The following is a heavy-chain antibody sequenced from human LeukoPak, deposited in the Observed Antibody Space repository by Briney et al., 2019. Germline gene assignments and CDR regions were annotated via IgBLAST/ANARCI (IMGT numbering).Heavy chain of an antibody. V-gene: IGHV3-23*01. D-gene: IGHD2-15*01. CDR3: AKDLAAYCSGGSCYGLDY. CDR2: ISGSGGST. CDR1: GFTFSSYA. Sequence: GGSLRLSCAASGFTFSSYAMSWVRQAPGKGLEWVSAISGSGGSTYYADSVKGRFTISRDNSKNTLYLQMNSLRAEDTAVYYCAKDLAAYCSGGSCYGLDYWGQGTLVTVSS. J-gene: IGHJ4*02.